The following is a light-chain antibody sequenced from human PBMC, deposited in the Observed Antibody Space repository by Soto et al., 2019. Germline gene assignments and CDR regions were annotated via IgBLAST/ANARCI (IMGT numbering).Light chain of an antibody. CDR2: EVR. CDR3: SSFTSKSTLI. Sequence: QSVLTQPASVSGSPGQSITISCAGTMRDIGAYNLVSWYQQHPGKAPQLIIYEVRNRPSGISFRFSGSKSANTASLTISGLQAEDEADYYCSSFTSKSTLIFGGGTKVTV. V-gene: IGLV2-14*03. J-gene: IGLJ2*01. CDR1: MRDIGAYNL.